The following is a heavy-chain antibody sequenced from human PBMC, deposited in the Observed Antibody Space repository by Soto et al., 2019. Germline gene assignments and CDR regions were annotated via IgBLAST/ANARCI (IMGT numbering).Heavy chain of an antibody. Sequence: GGSLRLSCAASGFTFSSYAMHWVRQAPGKGLEWVAVISYDGSNKYYADSVKGRFTISRDNSKNTLYLQMNSLRAEDRAVYYCARDGGGKGHSGSSHFDYWGQGTLVTVSS. J-gene: IGHJ4*02. CDR1: GFTFSSYA. D-gene: IGHD1-26*01. V-gene: IGHV3-30-3*01. CDR3: ARDGGGKGHSGSSHFDY. CDR2: ISYDGSNK.